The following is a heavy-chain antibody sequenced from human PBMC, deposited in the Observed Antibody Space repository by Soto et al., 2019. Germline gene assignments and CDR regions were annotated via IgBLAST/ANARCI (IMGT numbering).Heavy chain of an antibody. J-gene: IGHJ4*02. CDR3: ARGGDPDY. D-gene: IGHD2-21*02. CDR1: GFTFDYYW. CDR2: LQTDGSHP. V-gene: IGHV3-74*01. Sequence: EVQLVESGGGLVQPGGSLRLSCVACGFTFDYYWMHWVRQAPGEGLMWVSRLQTDGSHPDYADSGKGRFTISRDNAKNTLYLQMNNLSAHDTAVYYCARGGDPDYWGQGTLVTVSP.